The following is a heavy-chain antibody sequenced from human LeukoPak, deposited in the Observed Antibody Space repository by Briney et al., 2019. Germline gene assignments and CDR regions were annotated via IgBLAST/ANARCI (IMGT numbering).Heavy chain of an antibody. CDR3: AREFSSGYQDY. J-gene: IGHJ4*02. CDR2: VWSDGNIK. D-gene: IGHD5-12*01. CDR1: GFTFSSDG. V-gene: IGHV3-33*01. Sequence: PGGSLRLSCAASGFTFSSDGMHWVRQAPGKGLEWVAVVWSDGNIKFYGDAVKGRFTISRDNSKSTLYLQMNSLRAVDTAVYYCAREFSSGYQDYWGQGTLVTVSS.